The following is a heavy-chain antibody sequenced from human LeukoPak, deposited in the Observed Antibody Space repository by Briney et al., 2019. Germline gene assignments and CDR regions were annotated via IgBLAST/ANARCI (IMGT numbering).Heavy chain of an antibody. D-gene: IGHD1-26*01. J-gene: IGHJ4*02. CDR1: GSTVTGYY. V-gene: IGHV1-2*02. Sequence: ASVRVSCTTAGSTVTGYYLHWVRQARGQGLEWMGWIGTISGGRSFAQKFPGRVTMTRDTSINTAYMELNRLTSDDTAVYYCARELDGHRGIEYWGQGSLVTVSS. CDR3: ARELDGHRGIEY. CDR2: IGTISGGR.